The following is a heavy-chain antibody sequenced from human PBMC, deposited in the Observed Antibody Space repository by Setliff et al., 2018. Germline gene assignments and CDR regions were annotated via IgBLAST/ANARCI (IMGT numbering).Heavy chain of an antibody. Sequence: PSETLSLTCTVSGGSISSYYWSWIRQPPGKGLEWIGYIYYSGSTNYNPSLKSRVTISVDTSKNQFSLKLSSVTAADTAVYYCARDRSMSGYDFWGQGTLVTVSS. D-gene: IGHD5-12*01. CDR3: ARDRSMSGYDF. CDR1: GGSISSYY. V-gene: IGHV4-59*01. J-gene: IGHJ4*02. CDR2: IYYSGST.